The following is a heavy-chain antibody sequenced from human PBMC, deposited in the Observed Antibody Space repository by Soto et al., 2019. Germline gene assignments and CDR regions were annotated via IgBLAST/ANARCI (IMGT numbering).Heavy chain of an antibody. CDR1: GDSVSSNSAA. CDR3: ARGKSGYSSGWSPVEYYYYGMDV. D-gene: IGHD6-19*01. Sequence: SQTLSLTCAISGDSVSSNSAAWNWIRQSPSRGIEWLGGIYYRSKWYNDYEVSVKSRITINPDTSKNQFSLQLNSVTPEDTAVYYCARGKSGYSSGWSPVEYYYYGMDVWGQGTTVTVSS. J-gene: IGHJ6*02. CDR2: IYYRSKWYN. V-gene: IGHV6-1*01.